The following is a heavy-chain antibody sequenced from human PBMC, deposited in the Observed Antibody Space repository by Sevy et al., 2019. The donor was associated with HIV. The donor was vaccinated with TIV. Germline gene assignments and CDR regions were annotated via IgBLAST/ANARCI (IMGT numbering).Heavy chain of an antibody. CDR2: ILSDVNNK. CDR3: ARESRSDWYLDS. D-gene: IGHD6-19*01. Sequence: GGSLRLSCAASGFTFSDYGMHWVRQAPGKGLEWVAAILSDVNNKYYKDSVKGRFTIFRDNSKNTQYLQMNSLRVDDTAVYFCARESRSDWYLDSWGQGTLVTVSS. V-gene: IGHV3-33*01. J-gene: IGHJ4*02. CDR1: GFTFSDYG.